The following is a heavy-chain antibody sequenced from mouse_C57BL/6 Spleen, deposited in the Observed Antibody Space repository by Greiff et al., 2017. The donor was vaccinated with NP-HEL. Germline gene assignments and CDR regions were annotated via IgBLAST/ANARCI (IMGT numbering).Heavy chain of an antibody. V-gene: IGHV1-26*01. CDR1: GYTFTDYY. Sequence: VQLQQSGPELVKPGASVKISCKASGYTFTDYYMNWVKQSHGKSLEWIGDINPNNGGTSYNQKFKGKATLTVDKSSSTAYMELRSLTSEDSAVYYCARWGGYHSFDYWGQGTTLTVSS. CDR3: ARWGGYHSFDY. CDR2: INPNNGGT. D-gene: IGHD2-2*01. J-gene: IGHJ2*01.